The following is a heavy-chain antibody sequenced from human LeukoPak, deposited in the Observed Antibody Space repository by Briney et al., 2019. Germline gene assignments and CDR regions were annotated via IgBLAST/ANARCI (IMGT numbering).Heavy chain of an antibody. Sequence: ASVKVSCKASGYTFTGYYMHWVRQAPGQGLGWMGWINPNSGGTNYAQKFQGRVTMTGDTSISTAYMELSRLRSDDTAVYYCARTYYDFWSGYPNWFDPWGQGILVTVSS. CDR2: INPNSGGT. CDR3: ARTYYDFWSGYPNWFDP. D-gene: IGHD3-3*01. V-gene: IGHV1-2*02. CDR1: GYTFTGYY. J-gene: IGHJ5*02.